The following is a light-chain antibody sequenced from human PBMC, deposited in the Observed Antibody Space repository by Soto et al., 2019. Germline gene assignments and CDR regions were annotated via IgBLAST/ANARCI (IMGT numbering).Light chain of an antibody. CDR3: QTWGPGIVV. J-gene: IGLJ2*01. CDR2: LNSDGSH. Sequence: QLVLTQSPSASASLGASVKLTCTLSSGHSSYAIAWHQQQPEKGPRYLMKLNSDGSHSKGDGIPDRFSGSSSGAEHYLTISSLQSEDEADYYCQTWGPGIVVFGGGTKLTVL. CDR1: SGHSSYA. V-gene: IGLV4-69*01.